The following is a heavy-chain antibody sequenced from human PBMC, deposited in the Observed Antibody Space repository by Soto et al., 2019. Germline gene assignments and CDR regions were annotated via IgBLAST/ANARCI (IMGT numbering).Heavy chain of an antibody. CDR3: ARARRSYCSSTSCPSDY. Sequence: QVQLVESGGGVVQPGRSLRLSCAASGFTFSSYGMHWVRQAPGKGLEWVAVIWYDGSNKYYADSVKGRFTISRDNSKNTLYLQMNSLRAEDTAVYYCARARRSYCSSTSCPSDYWGQGNLVTVSS. D-gene: IGHD2-2*01. J-gene: IGHJ4*02. CDR2: IWYDGSNK. V-gene: IGHV3-33*01. CDR1: GFTFSSYG.